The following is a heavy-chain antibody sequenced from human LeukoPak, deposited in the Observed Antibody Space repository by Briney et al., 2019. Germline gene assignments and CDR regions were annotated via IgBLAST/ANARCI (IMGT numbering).Heavy chain of an antibody. CDR1: GYSISSGYY. D-gene: IGHD3-22*01. J-gene: IGHJ6*03. CDR2: IYHSGST. V-gene: IGHV4-38-2*02. CDR3: TRGSIAYYYMDV. Sequence: SSETLSLTCTVSGYSISSGYYWGWIRQPPGKGLEWIGSIYHSGSTYYNPSLKSRVTISVDTSKNQFSLKLSSVTAADTAVYYCTRGSIAYYYMDVWGKGTTVTISS.